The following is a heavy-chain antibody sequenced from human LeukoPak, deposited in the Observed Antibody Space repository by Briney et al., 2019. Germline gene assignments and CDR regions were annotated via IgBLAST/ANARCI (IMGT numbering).Heavy chain of an antibody. Sequence: ASVKVSCKPSGYTFTDYYTHWVRHAPGQGLEWMGWINANSAATNYTRRFQGRVTMTRDTSISTAYMELSRLTSDDTAVYYCARIRGGNNYHFDFWGQGTLVTVSS. CDR3: ARIRGGNNYHFDF. CDR2: INANSAAT. J-gene: IGHJ4*02. V-gene: IGHV1-2*02. CDR1: GYTFTDYY. D-gene: IGHD1-26*01.